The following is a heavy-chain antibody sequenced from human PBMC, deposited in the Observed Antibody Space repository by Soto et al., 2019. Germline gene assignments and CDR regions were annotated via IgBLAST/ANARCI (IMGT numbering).Heavy chain of an antibody. CDR2: IYYSGST. Sequence: SETLSLTCTVSGGSISSSSYYWGWIRQPPGKGLEWIGSIYYSGSTYYNPSLKSRVTISVDTSKNQFSLKLSSVTAADTAVYYCARHASNYYYGMDVWGQGTTVTVSS. D-gene: IGHD6-6*01. CDR3: ARHASNYYYGMDV. CDR1: GGSISSSSYY. V-gene: IGHV4-39*01. J-gene: IGHJ6*02.